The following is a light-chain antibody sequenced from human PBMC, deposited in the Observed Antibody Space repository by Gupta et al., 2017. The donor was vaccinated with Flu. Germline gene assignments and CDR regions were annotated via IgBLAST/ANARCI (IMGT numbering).Light chain of an antibody. CDR2: GAS. CDR3: QQYNDWPLS. Sequence: GERATLSCRARQSVSSKLAWYQHKRGQAPRLLIYGASTRASGIPARFSGSGSGTEFTLTISSLQSEDFAVYHCQQYNDWPLSFGGGTKVEIK. V-gene: IGKV3-15*01. J-gene: IGKJ4*01. CDR1: QSVSSK.